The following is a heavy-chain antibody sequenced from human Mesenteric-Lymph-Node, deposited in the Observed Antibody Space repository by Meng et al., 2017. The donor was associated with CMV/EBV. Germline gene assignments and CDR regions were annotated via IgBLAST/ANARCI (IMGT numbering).Heavy chain of an antibody. V-gene: IGHV4-4*02. J-gene: IGHJ4*02. D-gene: IGHD3-10*01. CDR1: GGSISSSNW. CDR2: IYHSGST. Sequence: VSGGSISSSNWGSWVRQPPGKGLEWIGEIYHSGSTNYNPSLKSRVTISVDKSKNQFSLKLSSVTAADTAVYYCARDLGSGSYFAFDYWGQGTLVTVSS. CDR3: ARDLGSGSYFAFDY.